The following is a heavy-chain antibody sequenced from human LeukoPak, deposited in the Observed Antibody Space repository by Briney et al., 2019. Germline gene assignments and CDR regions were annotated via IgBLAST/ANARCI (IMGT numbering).Heavy chain of an antibody. J-gene: IGHJ4*02. CDR3: AIEGYVFGSEDD. CDR2: IKHDGSEK. CDR1: AFTFRSYW. Sequence: GGSLRLSCAASAFTFRSYWMTWVRQAPGKGLEWVANIKHDGSEKFYVDSVKGRFTISRDNAKNSLYLQMNSLRAEESVVYYCAIEGYVFGSEDDWGQGTLVTVSS. D-gene: IGHD2-15*01. V-gene: IGHV3-7*03.